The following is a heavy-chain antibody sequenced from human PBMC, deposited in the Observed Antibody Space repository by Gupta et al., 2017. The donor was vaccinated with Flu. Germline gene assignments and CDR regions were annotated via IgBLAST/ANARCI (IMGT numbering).Heavy chain of an antibody. V-gene: IGHV3-53*02. CDR1: GFSVSNNY. J-gene: IGHJ4*02. Sequence: EVQLVQTGGGVNQPGGSLRLSCTASGFSVSNNYMTWVRQAPGKGLEWVSYMYSGGSTYYADSVEGRFTVSRDGARNTLYLQMNNLRAEDTAVYYCARGRIVVTGIITLYYDSWGQGTPVTVSS. CDR2: MYSGGST. CDR3: ARGRIVVTGIITLYYDS. D-gene: IGHD3-22*01.